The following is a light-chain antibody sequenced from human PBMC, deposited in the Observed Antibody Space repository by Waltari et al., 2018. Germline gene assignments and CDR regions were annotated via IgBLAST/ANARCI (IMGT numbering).Light chain of an antibody. J-gene: IGKJ1*01. CDR2: DAS. V-gene: IGKV3-11*01. CDR1: QSVDSY. CDR3: QQRSDWPRT. Sequence: EIVLTQSPATLSLSPGERATLSCRASQSVDSYLAWYQQKPGQAPRLLIFDASNRATGIPARFSGSGSGTDFTLIISSLEPEDFAVYYCQQRSDWPRTFGQGTKVEI.